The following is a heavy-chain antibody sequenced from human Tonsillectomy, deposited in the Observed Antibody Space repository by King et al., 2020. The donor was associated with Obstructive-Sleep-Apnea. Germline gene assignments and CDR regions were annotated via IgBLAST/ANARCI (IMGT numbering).Heavy chain of an antibody. CDR3: ASDMSAYDSTSPAY. CDR1: GYTFTGYY. V-gene: IGHV1-2*02. CDR2: ISPNSGAT. D-gene: IGHD3-10*01. J-gene: IGHJ4*02. Sequence: VQLVESGAEVKKPGASVKVSCKASGYTFTGYYIHWVRQAPGQGLEWMGWISPNSGATKYAQKFQDRVTMTRDTSIRTAYMDLSRLRSGDTATYYCASDMSAYDSTSPAYWGQGTLVTVSS.